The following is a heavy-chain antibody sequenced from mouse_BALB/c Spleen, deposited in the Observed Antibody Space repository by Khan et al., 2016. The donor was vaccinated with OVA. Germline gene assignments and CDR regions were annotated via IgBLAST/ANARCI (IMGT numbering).Heavy chain of an antibody. CDR1: GYIFTDYN. CDR3: TREWAAWFPY. CDR2: IYPGSDNT. V-gene: IGHV1-77*01. J-gene: IGHJ3*01. Sequence: QVQLKESGAELARPGASVKLSCKASGYIFTDYNINWMRQRTGQGLEWIGEIYPGSDNTYYNVRFKGKATLTVDKSSSTAYMHLSSLTSEDSAVYFCTREWAAWFPYWGQGTLVTVSA.